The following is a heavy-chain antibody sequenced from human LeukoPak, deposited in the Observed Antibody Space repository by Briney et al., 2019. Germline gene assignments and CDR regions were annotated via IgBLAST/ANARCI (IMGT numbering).Heavy chain of an antibody. CDR2: ISSGSSYI. D-gene: IGHD3-22*01. CDR3: AGRNEYYYDSSGYTLTNWFDP. Sequence: TGGSLRLSCAASGFTFSSYSMNWVRQAPGKGLESVSSISSGSSYIYYADSVKGRFTISRNNAKNSLYLQMNSLRAEDTAVYYCAGRNEYYYDSSGYTLTNWFDPWGQGTLVTVSS. CDR1: GFTFSSYS. J-gene: IGHJ5*02. V-gene: IGHV3-21*01.